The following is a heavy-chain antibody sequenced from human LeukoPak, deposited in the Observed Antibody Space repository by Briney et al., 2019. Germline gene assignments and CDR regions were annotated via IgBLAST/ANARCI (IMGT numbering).Heavy chain of an antibody. J-gene: IGHJ5*02. V-gene: IGHV1-69*13. CDR1: GGTFSSYA. Sequence: SPVKVSCKASGGTFSSYAISWVRQAPGQGLEWMGGIITIFGTAQCAQKFQGRVTSTADESTSTPYMELSSLRSEDPAVYYCARDGRAYYYDSSSNWFDPWRQGTLVTVSS. D-gene: IGHD3-22*01. CDR3: ARDGRAYYYDSSSNWFDP. CDR2: IITIFGTA.